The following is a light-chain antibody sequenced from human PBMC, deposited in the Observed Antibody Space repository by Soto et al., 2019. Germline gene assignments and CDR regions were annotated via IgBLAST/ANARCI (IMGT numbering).Light chain of an antibody. CDR1: HSISSS. CDR2: KAS. J-gene: IGKJ1*01. Sequence: DIQMTQSPSTLSASVGHRVTITCRASHSISSSLTWYQQKPGKAPKLLIYKASNLQSGVPSRFSGSGSGTEFTLTISSLQPDDFAAYYCQQYNSFPWTFGQGTKVDI. V-gene: IGKV1-5*03. CDR3: QQYNSFPWT.